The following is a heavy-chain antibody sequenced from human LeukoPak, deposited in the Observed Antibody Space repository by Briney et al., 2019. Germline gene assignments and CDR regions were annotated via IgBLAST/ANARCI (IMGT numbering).Heavy chain of an antibody. CDR1: GGSISSSSFY. V-gene: IGHV4-39*07. Sequence: SETLSLTCTVSGGSISSSSFYWGWIRQPPGKGLEWIASMYYSGSTYYNPALKTRVTISVDTSKNQFSLKLSSVTAADTAMYYCARVGTRRTSSSVDYWGQGTLVTVSS. D-gene: IGHD2-2*01. CDR2: MYYSGST. J-gene: IGHJ4*02. CDR3: ARVGTRRTSSSVDY.